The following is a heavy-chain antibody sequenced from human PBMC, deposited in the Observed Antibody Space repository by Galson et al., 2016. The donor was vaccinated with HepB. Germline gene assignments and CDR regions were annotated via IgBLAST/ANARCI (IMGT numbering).Heavy chain of an antibody. CDR3: AREDEQEIRGHYYYNGMDV. CDR2: ISYDGRNI. CDR1: GFTFTTYA. Sequence: SLRLSCAASGFTFTTYAMHWVRQAPGKGLEWVSAISYDGRNIYYADSVKGRLTISRDNYKNTLYLQVNSLRGEDTAVYYCAREDEQEIRGHYYYNGMDVWGQGTTVIVSS. J-gene: IGHJ6*02. V-gene: IGHV3-30*04. D-gene: IGHD3-10*01.